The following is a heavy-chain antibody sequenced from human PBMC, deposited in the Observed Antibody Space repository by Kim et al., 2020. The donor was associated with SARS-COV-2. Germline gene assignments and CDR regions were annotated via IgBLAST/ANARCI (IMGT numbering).Heavy chain of an antibody. D-gene: IGHD2-2*01. CDR3: AKGIGYCSSTTCFSAFDM. Sequence: GGSLRLSCTASGFTFGDSAMHWVRQAPGKGLEWVSGIGWSIGTIGYVDSVKGRFTVSRDNAKSSLYLQMNSLTPEDTALYYCAKGIGYCSSTTCFSAFDMWGQGTMVTVSS. J-gene: IGHJ3*02. V-gene: IGHV3-9*01. CDR2: IGWSIGTI. CDR1: GFTFGDSA.